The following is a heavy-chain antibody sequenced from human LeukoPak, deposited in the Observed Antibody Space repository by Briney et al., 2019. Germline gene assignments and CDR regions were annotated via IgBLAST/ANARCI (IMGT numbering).Heavy chain of an antibody. CDR1: GGSFSGYY. D-gene: IGHD3-22*01. CDR3: ARDADYYDSSGYYRY. J-gene: IGHJ4*02. V-gene: IGHV4-34*01. Sequence: PSETLSLTCAVYGGSFSGYYWSWIRQPPGKGLEWIGEINHSGSTNYNPSLKSRVTISVDTSKNQFSLKLSSVTAADTAVYYCARDADYYDSSGYYRYWGQGTLVTVSS. CDR2: INHSGST.